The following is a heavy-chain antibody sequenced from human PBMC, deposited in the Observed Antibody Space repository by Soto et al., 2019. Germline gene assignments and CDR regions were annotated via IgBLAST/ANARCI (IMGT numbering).Heavy chain of an antibody. CDR3: ASLPGGYYYYYGMDV. CDR1: VFTFSIYW. V-gene: IGHV3-74*01. CDR2: INSDGSST. J-gene: IGHJ6*02. Sequence: RGSLLLCCASSVFTFSIYWMHWVRQAPGKGLVWVSRINSDGSSTSYADSVKGRFTISRDNAKNTLYLQMNSLRAEDTAVYYCASLPGGYYYYYGMDVWGQGTTVTVSS.